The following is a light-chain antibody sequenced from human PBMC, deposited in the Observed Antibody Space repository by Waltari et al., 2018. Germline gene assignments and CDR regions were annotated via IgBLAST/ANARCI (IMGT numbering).Light chain of an antibody. CDR3: QVWDSSYVV. CDR2: RDS. CDR1: NIGGKN. J-gene: IGLJ2*01. V-gene: IGLV3-9*01. Sequence: SYELTQVLSVSVALGQTARITCGGNNIGGKNVHWYQQKPGQAPVPVIYRDSNRPSGIPERFSGSNSGNTATLTISRAQAGDEADYYCQVWDSSYVVFGGGTKLTVL.